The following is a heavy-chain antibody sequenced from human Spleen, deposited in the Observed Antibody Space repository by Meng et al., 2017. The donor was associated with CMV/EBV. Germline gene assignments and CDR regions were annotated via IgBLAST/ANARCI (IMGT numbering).Heavy chain of an antibody. CDR3: ARGGPRYCSSTSCYKGHYYYGMDV. V-gene: IGHV3-20*04. D-gene: IGHD2-2*02. Sequence: GGSLRLSCAASGFNFDDYGMTWVRQAPGKGLDWVSGINWNGGSTGYADSVKGRFTISRDNAKNSRYMQMNSLRAEDTALYYCARGGPRYCSSTSCYKGHYYYGMDVWGQGTTVTVSS. J-gene: IGHJ6*02. CDR2: INWNGGST. CDR1: GFNFDDYG.